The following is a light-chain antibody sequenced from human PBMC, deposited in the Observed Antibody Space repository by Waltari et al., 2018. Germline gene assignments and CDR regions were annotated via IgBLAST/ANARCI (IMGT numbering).Light chain of an antibody. CDR2: GAS. CDR1: QRVSSTY. CDR3: QQHGSSPRYT. V-gene: IGKV3-20*01. Sequence: EIVLTQSPGTLSLSPGETAALSCRASQRVSSTYLAWYQQKPGQPPRLLIFGASSRAAGTPDRFSGSGSGTDFTRTISRLDPEDFAVYYCQQHGSSPRYTFGQGTKLEIK. J-gene: IGKJ2*01.